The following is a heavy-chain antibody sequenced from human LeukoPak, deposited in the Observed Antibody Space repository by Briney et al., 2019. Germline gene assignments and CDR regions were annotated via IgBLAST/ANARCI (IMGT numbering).Heavy chain of an antibody. V-gene: IGHV7-4-1*02. CDR1: GYTFTSYA. J-gene: IGHJ4*02. Sequence: ASVKVSCKASGYTFTSYAMNWVRQAPGQGLEWMGWINTNTGNPTYGQGFTGRFVFSLDTSVSTAYLQISSLKAEDTAVYYCAKDGSRLWYSRPLDYWGQGTLVTVSS. CDR3: AKDGSRLWYSRPLDY. CDR2: INTNTGNP. D-gene: IGHD5-18*01.